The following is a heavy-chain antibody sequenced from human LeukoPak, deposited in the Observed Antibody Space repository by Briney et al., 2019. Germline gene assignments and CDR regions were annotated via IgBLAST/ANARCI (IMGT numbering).Heavy chain of an antibody. V-gene: IGHV5-51*01. D-gene: IGHD6-13*01. Sequence: GESLKISCKGSGYSFTSYWIGWVRQMPGKGLEWMGIIYPGDSDTRYSPSFQGQVTISADKSISTAYLQWSSLKASDTAVYYCARYNSSSWYYFDYWGQGTLVTVSS. J-gene: IGHJ4*02. CDR3: ARYNSSSWYYFDY. CDR1: GYSFTSYW. CDR2: IYPGDSDT.